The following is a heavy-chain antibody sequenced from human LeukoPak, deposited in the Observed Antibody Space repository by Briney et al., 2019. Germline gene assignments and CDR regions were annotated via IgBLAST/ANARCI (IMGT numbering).Heavy chain of an antibody. CDR3: ARLYSSGWYGYYYYGMDV. V-gene: IGHV3-64D*06. CDR1: GFIFSPYA. D-gene: IGHD6-19*01. CDR2: ISSEGKTT. Sequence: PGGSLRLSCSASGFIFSPYAMHWVRQAPGKGLEYVSSISSEGKTTYYADSVKGRFTISRDNSKNTLYLQMSSLRPEDTAVYYCARLYSSGWYGYYYYGMDVWGQGTTVTVSS. J-gene: IGHJ6*02.